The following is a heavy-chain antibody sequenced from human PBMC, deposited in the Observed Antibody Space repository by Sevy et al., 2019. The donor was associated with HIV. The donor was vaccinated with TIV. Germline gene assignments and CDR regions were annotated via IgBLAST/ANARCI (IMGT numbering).Heavy chain of an antibody. CDR1: GFHFNYHD. J-gene: IGHJ4*02. Sequence: GGSLRPSCATSGFHFNYHDMHWVRQAPGKGLEWVSSISSNSKYLYYADSVKGRFTVSRDNARSSLFLQLSDLRAGDTAVYYCARETGAAYYSDTSGFDYWGQGTLVTVSS. CDR3: ARETGAAYYSDTSGFDY. D-gene: IGHD3-22*01. V-gene: IGHV3-21*06. CDR2: ISSNSKYL.